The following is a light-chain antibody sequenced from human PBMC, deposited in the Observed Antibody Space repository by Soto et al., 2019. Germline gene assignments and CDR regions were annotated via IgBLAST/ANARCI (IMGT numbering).Light chain of an antibody. J-gene: IGKJ1*01. V-gene: IGKV1-6*01. Sequence: AIQMTQSPSSLSASVGDRVTVTCRASQDIKYDLAWYQQKPGKAPKVLIYGASTLQPGVSSRFSGSGSGSEFTLTINSLQLEDSATYFCLQDFHYPRTFGQGTKVEIK. CDR2: GAS. CDR3: LQDFHYPRT. CDR1: QDIKYD.